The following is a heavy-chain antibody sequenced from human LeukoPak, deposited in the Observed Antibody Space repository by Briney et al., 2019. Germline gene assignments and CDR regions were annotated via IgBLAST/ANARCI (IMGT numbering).Heavy chain of an antibody. CDR3: TREGVDVFDI. V-gene: IGHV3-21*01. J-gene: IGHJ3*02. Sequence: GGFLRLSCAASGFTFSSYNMNWVRQAPGKGLEWVSSISTGSTYIYYADSVKGRFTISRDNTKNSLYLQMNSLRAEDTAVYYCTREGVDVFDIWGQGTMVTVSS. CDR1: GFTFSSYN. CDR2: ISTGSTYI. D-gene: IGHD3-10*01.